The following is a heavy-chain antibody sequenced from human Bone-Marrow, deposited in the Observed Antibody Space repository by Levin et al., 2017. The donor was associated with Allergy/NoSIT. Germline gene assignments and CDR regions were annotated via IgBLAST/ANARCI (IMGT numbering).Heavy chain of an antibody. CDR3: AVNPESYRDY. J-gene: IGHJ4*02. CDR2: IWYDGTKK. V-gene: IGHV3-33*01. CDR1: GFTLSTYA. D-gene: IGHD3-10*01. Sequence: GGSLRLSCAASGFTLSTYAMHWVRQAPGKGLEWVAVIWYDGTKKYYAESVKGRFAVSRDNAKNTVSLQMNSLRAEDTAMYYCAVNPESYRDYWGQGILVIVSS.